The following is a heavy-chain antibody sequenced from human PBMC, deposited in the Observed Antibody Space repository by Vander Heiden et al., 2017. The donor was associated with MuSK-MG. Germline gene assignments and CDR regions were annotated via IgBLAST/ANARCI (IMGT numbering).Heavy chain of an antibody. Sequence: QVQLVESGGGVVQPGRSLRLTCAASGSTFSSYRIHWLRQVPGKGLEWVAVKGYDGSNKYDADAVKDRFTISRDNSKNTRYLQMISLRAEDTAVYYCARGTTVTTGPFDYWGQGTLVTVSS. J-gene: IGHJ4*02. CDR3: ARGTTVTTGPFDY. CDR2: KGYDGSNK. V-gene: IGHV3-33*01. CDR1: GSTFSSYR. D-gene: IGHD4-17*01.